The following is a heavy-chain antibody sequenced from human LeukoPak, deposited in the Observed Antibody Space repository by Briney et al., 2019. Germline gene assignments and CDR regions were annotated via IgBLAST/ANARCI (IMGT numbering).Heavy chain of an antibody. V-gene: IGHV1-18*01. J-gene: IGHJ4*02. D-gene: IGHD2-8*01. CDR2: ISAYNGNT. Sequence: ASVKAPCKASGYTLTSYGISWVRQAPGQGLEWMGWISAYNGNTNYAQKLQGRVTMTTDTSTSTAYMELRSLRSDDTAVYYCARDQYIVLMVYAAGNPFGYWGQGTLVTVSS. CDR3: ARDQYIVLMVYAAGNPFGY. CDR1: GYTLTSYG.